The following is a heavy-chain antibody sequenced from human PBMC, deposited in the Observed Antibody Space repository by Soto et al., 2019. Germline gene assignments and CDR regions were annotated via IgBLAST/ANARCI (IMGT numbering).Heavy chain of an antibody. V-gene: IGHV1-2*06. D-gene: IGHD3-16*02. CDR3: ATTPIFQYDYIWGSYRPASIVYFDY. Sequence: ASVKVSCKASGYIFTDYYMHWVRQAPGQELGWMGRINPNSGGTNYAQKFQGRVTMTRNTSISTAYMELSSLRSEDTAVYYCATTPIFQYDYIWGSYRPASIVYFDYWGQGTLVTVSS. CDR2: INPNSGGT. CDR1: GYIFTDYY. J-gene: IGHJ4*02.